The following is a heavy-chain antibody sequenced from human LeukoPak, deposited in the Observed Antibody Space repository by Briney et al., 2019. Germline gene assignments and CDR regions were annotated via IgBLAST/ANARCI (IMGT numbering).Heavy chain of an antibody. CDR3: AREMTAVDIVAYGMDV. Sequence: GASVKVSCKASGYTFTSYYMHWVRQASGQGHEWMGIINPSGGSTSYAQKFQGRVTMTRDTSTSTVYMELSSLRSEDTAVYYCAREMTAVDIVAYGMDVWGQGTTVTVSS. V-gene: IGHV1-46*01. CDR2: INPSGGST. CDR1: GYTFTSYY. D-gene: IGHD5-12*01. J-gene: IGHJ6*02.